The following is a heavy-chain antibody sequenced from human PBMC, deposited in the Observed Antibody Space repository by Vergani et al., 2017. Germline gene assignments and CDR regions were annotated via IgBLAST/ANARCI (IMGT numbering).Heavy chain of an antibody. D-gene: IGHD2-2*01. V-gene: IGHV3-9*01. CDR3: VRDWGVTTAAAAH. CDR2: IRRNTNII. Sequence: EVSLMESGGGLVQPGRSLRLSCVASGFTFDDYAMHWVRQVPGKGLEWVSGIRRNTNIIGYADSVRGRFTISRDDARNSLYLQMNSLRPEDTALYFCVRDWGVTTAAAAHRGRGALVTVSS. J-gene: IGHJ4*02. CDR1: GFTFDDYA.